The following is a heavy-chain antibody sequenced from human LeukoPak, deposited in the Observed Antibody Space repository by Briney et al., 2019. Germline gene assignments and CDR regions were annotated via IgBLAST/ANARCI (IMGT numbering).Heavy chain of an antibody. V-gene: IGHV3-53*01. D-gene: IGHD3-10*01. CDR2: FYSGGSI. CDR3: ARDPSRGMYYFDH. CDR1: GLTSSDYY. J-gene: IGHJ4*02. Sequence: GGSLRLSCAASGLTSSDYYISWIRHAPGKGLGWVSVFYSGGSIYYADSVKGRFTISRDNSKNTLYLQMNSLRAEDTAGYYCARDPSRGMYYFDHWAREPWSPSPQ.